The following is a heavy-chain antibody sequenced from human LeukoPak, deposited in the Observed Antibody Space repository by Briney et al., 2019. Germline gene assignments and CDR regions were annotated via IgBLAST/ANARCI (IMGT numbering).Heavy chain of an antibody. CDR2: IYWHDET. J-gene: IGHJ4*02. Sequence: SGPTLVNPTQTLALTCTFSGFSLSTRGVGVGWIRQPPGKALEWLAIIYWHDETHYSPSLKSRLTITKDTSKNQVVLTMTNMDPVDTATYYCAHSRVRIQLWLGFFDYWGQGTLVTVSS. CDR1: GFSLSTRGVG. CDR3: AHSRVRIQLWLGFFDY. D-gene: IGHD5-18*01. V-gene: IGHV2-5*01.